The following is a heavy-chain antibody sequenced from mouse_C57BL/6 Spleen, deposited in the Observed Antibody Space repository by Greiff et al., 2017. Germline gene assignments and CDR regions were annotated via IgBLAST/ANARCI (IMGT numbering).Heavy chain of an antibody. J-gene: IGHJ4*01. D-gene: IGHD2-2*01. V-gene: IGHV1-55*01. Sequence: VQLQQPGAELVKPGASVKMSCKASGYTFTSYWITWVKQRPGQGLEWIGDIYPGSGSTNYNEKFKSKATLTVDTSSSTAYMQLSSLTSEDSAVYYCAGARVTTGAYYAMDYWGQGTSVTVSS. CDR2: IYPGSGST. CDR1: GYTFTSYW. CDR3: AGARVTTGAYYAMDY.